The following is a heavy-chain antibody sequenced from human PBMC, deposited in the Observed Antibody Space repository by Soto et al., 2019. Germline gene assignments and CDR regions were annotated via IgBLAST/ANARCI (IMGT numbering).Heavy chain of an antibody. CDR2: ISSSSSYI. CDR3: ARDDKWLRDFDY. V-gene: IGHV3-21*01. Sequence: PGGSLRLSCAASGFTFSSYSMNWVRQAPGKGLEWVSSISSSSSYIYYADSVKGRFTISRDNAKNSLYLQMNSLRAEDTAVYYCARDDKWLRDFDYWGQGTLVTVSS. CDR1: GFTFSSYS. D-gene: IGHD5-12*01. J-gene: IGHJ4*02.